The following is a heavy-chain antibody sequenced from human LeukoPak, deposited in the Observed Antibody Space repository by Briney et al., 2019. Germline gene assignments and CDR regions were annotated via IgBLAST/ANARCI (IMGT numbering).Heavy chain of an antibody. V-gene: IGHV4-4*07. CDR2: ISTSGTT. CDR3: ARTSPRAATFDY. Sequence: SETLSLTCAVSGGSISSYYWSWIRQPAGRGLECIGRISTSGTTNYNPSLKSRVTMSVDTSKNQFSLNLNSVPAADTAVYYCARTSPRAATFDYWGQGTLVTVSS. D-gene: IGHD2-15*01. J-gene: IGHJ4*02. CDR1: GGSISSYY.